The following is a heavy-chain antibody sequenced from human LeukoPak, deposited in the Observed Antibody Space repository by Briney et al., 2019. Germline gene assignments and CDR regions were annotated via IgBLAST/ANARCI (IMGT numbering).Heavy chain of an antibody. V-gene: IGHV1-2*02. D-gene: IGHD3-22*01. Sequence: ASVKVSCKASGYTFTGYYMHWVRQAPGQGLEGMGWINPNSGGTNYAQKFQGRVSMTSDTSISTGYMELSRLRSDGTAVYYCARDAYAGSGYYTFYVGYFDLWGRGTLVTVSS. CDR1: GYTFTGYY. J-gene: IGHJ2*01. CDR2: INPNSGGT. CDR3: ARDAYAGSGYYTFYVGYFDL.